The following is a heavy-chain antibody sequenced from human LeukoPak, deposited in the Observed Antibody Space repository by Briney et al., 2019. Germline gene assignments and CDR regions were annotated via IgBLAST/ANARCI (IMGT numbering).Heavy chain of an antibody. D-gene: IGHD5-12*01. Sequence: GGSLRLSXAASGFTFSSYAMSWVRQAPGKGLEWVSAISGSGGSTYYADSVKGRFTISRDNSKNTLYLQMNSLRAEDTAVYYCAKAGYSGYDYFDYWGQRTLVTVSS. CDR1: GFTFSSYA. J-gene: IGHJ4*02. CDR2: ISGSGGST. V-gene: IGHV3-23*01. CDR3: AKAGYSGYDYFDY.